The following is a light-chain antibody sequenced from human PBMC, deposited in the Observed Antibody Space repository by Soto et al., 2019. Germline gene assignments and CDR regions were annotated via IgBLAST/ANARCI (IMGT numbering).Light chain of an antibody. J-gene: IGLJ1*01. CDR1: SSDIGSYNH. Sequence: LTQPASVSGSPGQSITISCSGTSSDIGSYNHVAWYQQFPGKSPKLMIYAVSDRPSGVSDRFSGSKSGITASLTISGLQTEDEADYYCISYTDRQSYLFGTGTKVPVL. V-gene: IGLV2-14*03. CDR3: ISYTDRQSYL. CDR2: AVS.